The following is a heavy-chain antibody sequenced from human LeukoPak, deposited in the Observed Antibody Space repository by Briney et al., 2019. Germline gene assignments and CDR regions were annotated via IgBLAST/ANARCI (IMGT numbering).Heavy chain of an antibody. CDR3: ARDQAGYYYDSSPFDP. Sequence: GASVKVSCKASGYTFTSYGISWGRQAPGQGLEWMGWISAYNGNTNYAQKLQGRITMTTDTSTSTAYMELRSLRSDDTAVYYCARDQAGYYYDSSPFDPWGQGTLVTVSS. J-gene: IGHJ5*02. V-gene: IGHV1-18*01. CDR1: GYTFTSYG. D-gene: IGHD3-22*01. CDR2: ISAYNGNT.